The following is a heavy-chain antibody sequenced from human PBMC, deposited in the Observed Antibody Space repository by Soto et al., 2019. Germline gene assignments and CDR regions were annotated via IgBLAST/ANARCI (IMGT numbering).Heavy chain of an antibody. Sequence: QLQLQESGPGLVKPSETLSLTCTVSGGSISRTTYSWGWIRQPLGKGLEWIGNIYHSGRTSYNPSLRSRVTVSVDTSKNQFSLKLTSVTAADTAVYYCATYRAWGQGTLVTVSS. CDR1: GGSISRTTYS. D-gene: IGHD3-16*02. CDR2: IYHSGRT. J-gene: IGHJ5*02. CDR3: ATYRA. V-gene: IGHV4-39*01.